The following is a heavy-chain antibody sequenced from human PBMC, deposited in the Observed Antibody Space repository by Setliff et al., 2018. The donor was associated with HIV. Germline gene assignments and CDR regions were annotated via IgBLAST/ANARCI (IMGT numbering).Heavy chain of an antibody. Sequence: SVKVSCKASGGTFSSYGISWVRQAPGQGLEWMGGIIPIFGTANQAQKFQGRVTITADEYTSTAYMELSSLRSEDTAVYYCAKSHISMVRGDLVHDAFDIWGQGTMVTVSS. CDR1: GGTFSSYG. D-gene: IGHD3-10*01. CDR3: AKSHISMVRGDLVHDAFDI. CDR2: IIPIFGTA. J-gene: IGHJ3*02. V-gene: IGHV1-69*13.